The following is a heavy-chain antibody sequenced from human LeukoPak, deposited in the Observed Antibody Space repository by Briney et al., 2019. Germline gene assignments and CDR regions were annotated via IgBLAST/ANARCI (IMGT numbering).Heavy chain of an antibody. CDR2: ISSSSSTI. CDR1: GFTFSSYD. J-gene: IGHJ6*03. V-gene: IGHV3-48*04. D-gene: IGHD3-3*01. CDR3: ASRGTSNYDFWSGYYYYMDV. Sequence: GGSLRLSCAASGFTFSSYDMNWVRQAPGGGLEWISYISSSSSTIYYAASVRGRFTISRDNAKNSLYLQMNSLRAEDTAVCYCASRGTSNYDFWSGYYYYMDVWGKGTTVTVSS.